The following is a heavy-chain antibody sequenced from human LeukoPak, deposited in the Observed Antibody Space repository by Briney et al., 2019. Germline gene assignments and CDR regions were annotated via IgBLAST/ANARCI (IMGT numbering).Heavy chain of an antibody. V-gene: IGHV3-48*04. CDR1: GFTFSSYS. D-gene: IGHD6-13*01. J-gene: IGHJ6*03. Sequence: QPGGSLRLSCAASGFTFSSYSMTWVRQAPGKGLEWVSYISSSSSTIYYADSVKGRFTISRDNAKNSLYLQMNSLRAEDTAVYYCARASSSWNPPSPGYYYYYYMDVWGKGTTVTVSS. CDR2: ISSSSSTI. CDR3: ARASSSWNPPSPGYYYYYYMDV.